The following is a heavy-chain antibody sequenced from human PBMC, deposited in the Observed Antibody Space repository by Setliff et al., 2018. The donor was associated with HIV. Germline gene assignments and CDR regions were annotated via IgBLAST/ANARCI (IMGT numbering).Heavy chain of an antibody. CDR1: GFSFNYAW. Sequence: GGSLRLSCAASGFSFNYAWVNWVRQAPGKGLEWVGRIKSKTDGGTTDYTTPVKGRFTISRDDSKNTLYLQMNSLKTEDTAVYYCGASYSDSSGYYGWGQGTLVTVSS. V-gene: IGHV3-15*01. CDR2: IKSKTDGGTT. D-gene: IGHD3-22*01. J-gene: IGHJ4*02. CDR3: GASYSDSSGYYG.